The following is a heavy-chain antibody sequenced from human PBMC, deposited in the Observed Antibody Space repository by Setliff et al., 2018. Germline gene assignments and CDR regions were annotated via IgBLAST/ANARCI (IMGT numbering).Heavy chain of an antibody. J-gene: IGHJ6*03. CDR2: IYSTGST. CDR1: GDSIYNHF. CDR3: ARRSPAYYSDSSGYFYDTSPYMDV. Sequence: SETLSLTCTVSGDSIYNHFWSWVRQPPGKGLEWIGYIYSTGSTHYNPSLKSRVTISVDTSKNQFSLKLSSVTAADTAVYYCARRSPAYYSDSSGYFYDTSPYMDVWGKGTTVTVSS. D-gene: IGHD3-22*01. V-gene: IGHV4-59*08.